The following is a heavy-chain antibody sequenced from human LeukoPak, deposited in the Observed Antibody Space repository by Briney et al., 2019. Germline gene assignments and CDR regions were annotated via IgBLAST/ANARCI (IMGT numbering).Heavy chain of an antibody. D-gene: IGHD3-3*01. V-gene: IGHV1-18*01. CDR2: ISAYNGNT. J-gene: IGHJ3*02. Sequence: ASVKVFCKASGYTFTSYGISWVRQAPGQGLEWMGWISAYNGNTNYAQKLQGRVTMTTDTSTSTAYMELRSLRSDDTAVYYCARRGLRPYDFWSGYYKSNDAFDIWGQGTMVTVSS. CDR3: ARRGLRPYDFWSGYYKSNDAFDI. CDR1: GYTFTSYG.